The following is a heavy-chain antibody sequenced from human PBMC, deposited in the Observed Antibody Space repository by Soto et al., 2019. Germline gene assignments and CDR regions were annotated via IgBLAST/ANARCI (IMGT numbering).Heavy chain of an antibody. D-gene: IGHD2-8*02. CDR3: SKISTSGGGGAFDI. J-gene: IGHJ3*02. V-gene: IGHV3-30-3*02. CDR1: GFTFSNYA. Sequence: QVQLVGSGGGVVQPGRFLRLSCAASGFTFSNYAIHWGRQAPGKGVEWVAAILSDEINKYSADSMKGRFTISRHNSKNTLYLHMNSLRHEDAAVYYYSKISTSGGGGAFDIWGHGTMVTVSS. CDR2: ILSDEINK.